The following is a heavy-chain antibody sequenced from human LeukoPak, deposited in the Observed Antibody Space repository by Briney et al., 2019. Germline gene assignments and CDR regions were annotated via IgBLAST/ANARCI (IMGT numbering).Heavy chain of an antibody. CDR2: IFYSGNT. D-gene: IGHD6-19*01. CDR1: GGSINTYY. Sequence: SETLSLTCTVSGGSINTYYWNWIRQPPGKGLEWIGYIFYSGNTNYNPSLKSRVTISVDTSKNQFSLRLSSVTAADTAVYYCARLASSGWSHCDYWGQGTLVTVSS. J-gene: IGHJ4*02. CDR3: ARLASSGWSHCDY. V-gene: IGHV4-59*01.